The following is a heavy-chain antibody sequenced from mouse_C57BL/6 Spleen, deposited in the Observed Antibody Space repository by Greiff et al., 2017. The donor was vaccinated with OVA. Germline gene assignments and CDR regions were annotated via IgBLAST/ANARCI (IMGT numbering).Heavy chain of an antibody. CDR3: ARGYYDYDGFAY. CDR1: GYSITSGYY. D-gene: IGHD2-4*01. CDR2: ISYDGSN. J-gene: IGHJ3*01. V-gene: IGHV3-6*01. Sequence: EVQLQESGPGLVKPSQSLSLTCSVTGYSITSGYYWNWIRQFPGNKLEWMGYISYDGSNNYNPSLKNRISITRDTSKNQFFLKLNSVTTEDTATYYCARGYYDYDGFAYWGQGTLVTVSA.